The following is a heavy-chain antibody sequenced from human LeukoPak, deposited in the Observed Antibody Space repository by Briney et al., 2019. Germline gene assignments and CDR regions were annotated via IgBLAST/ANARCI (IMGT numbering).Heavy chain of an antibody. Sequence: GGSLRLSCAASGFTFSSYWMSWVRQAPGKGLEWVANIKQDGSEKYYVDSVKGRFTISRDNAKNSLYLQMNSLRAEDTAVYYCARQGPEDYGGIPGDFDYWGQGTLVTVSS. CDR3: ARQGPEDYGGIPGDFDY. CDR1: GFTFSSYW. CDR2: IKQDGSEK. J-gene: IGHJ4*02. D-gene: IGHD4-23*01. V-gene: IGHV3-7*01.